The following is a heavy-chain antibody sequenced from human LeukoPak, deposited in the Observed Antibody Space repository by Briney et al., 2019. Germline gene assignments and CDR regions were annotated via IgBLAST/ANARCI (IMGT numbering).Heavy chain of an antibody. CDR2: ITGSGDST. CDR3: AKGASSSRQYYMDV. V-gene: IGHV3-23*01. Sequence: GGSLRLSCAASGFTFSSYAMSWVRQAPGKGLEWVSTITGSGDSTYYAESVKGRFTISRDNSKNTLYLQMNSLRAEDTAVYYCAKGASSSRQYYMDVWGKGTTVTVSS. J-gene: IGHJ6*03. CDR1: GFTFSSYA. D-gene: IGHD6-6*01.